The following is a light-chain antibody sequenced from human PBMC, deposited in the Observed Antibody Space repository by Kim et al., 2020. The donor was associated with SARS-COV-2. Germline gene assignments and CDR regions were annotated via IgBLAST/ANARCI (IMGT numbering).Light chain of an antibody. V-gene: IGKV3-15*01. CDR3: QQYNIWRT. Sequence: LSVSTGESATLSCRASQSVSKLAWYQQRPGQAPRLLIYGASTRATGIPARFSGSGSGTEFTLTISSLQSEDFAVYYCQQYNIWRTFGQGTKVDIK. J-gene: IGKJ1*01. CDR2: GAS. CDR1: QSVSK.